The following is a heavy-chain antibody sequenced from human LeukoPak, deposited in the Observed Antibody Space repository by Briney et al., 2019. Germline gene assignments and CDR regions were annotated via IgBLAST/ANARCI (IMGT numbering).Heavy chain of an antibody. D-gene: IGHD6-19*01. CDR3: AGDGSKGSGWTSFDY. CDR1: GFTFNSYS. V-gene: IGHV3-21*01. Sequence: PGGSLRLSCAASGFTFNSYSMNWVRQAPGKGLEWVSSISSSSSYIYYADSVKGRFTISRDNAKNSLYLQMNSLRAEDTAVYYCAGDGSKGSGWTSFDYWAQGTLVTVSS. J-gene: IGHJ4*02. CDR2: ISSSSSYI.